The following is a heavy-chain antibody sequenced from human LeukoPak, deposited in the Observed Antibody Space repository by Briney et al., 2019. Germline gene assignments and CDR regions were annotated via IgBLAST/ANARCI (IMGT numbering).Heavy chain of an antibody. D-gene: IGHD2-15*01. CDR1: GYSVNAYN. V-gene: IGHV1-2*02. CDR3: ARNFCTGGSCYINDD. J-gene: IGHJ4*02. Sequence: ASVKVSCKASGYSVNAYNMHWVRQAPGQGLEWMGWINHKSGGANYAQKFQGRVTMTWDTSISTAYMELSRLRSDDTAVYYCARNFCTGGSCYINDDWGQGTLVTVSS. CDR2: INHKSGGA.